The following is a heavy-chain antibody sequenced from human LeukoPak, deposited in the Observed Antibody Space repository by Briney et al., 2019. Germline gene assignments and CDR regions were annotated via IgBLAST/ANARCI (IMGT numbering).Heavy chain of an antibody. Sequence: GGSLRLSCAASGFTFDDYAMHWVRQAPGKGLEWVSGISWNSGSIGYADSVKGRFTISRDNAKNSLYLQMNSLRAEDTAVYYCASLDSINVDIVATIGYNWFDPWGQGTLVTVSS. CDR1: GFTFDDYA. D-gene: IGHD5-12*01. CDR2: ISWNSGSI. J-gene: IGHJ5*02. CDR3: ASLDSINVDIVATIGYNWFDP. V-gene: IGHV3-9*01.